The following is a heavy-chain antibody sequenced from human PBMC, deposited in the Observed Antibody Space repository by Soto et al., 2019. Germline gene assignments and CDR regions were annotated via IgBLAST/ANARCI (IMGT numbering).Heavy chain of an antibody. V-gene: IGHV3-66*01. J-gene: IGHJ3*02. CDR1: GFIVSDTY. CDR2: ISNRGDT. D-gene: IGHD2-15*01. CDR3: AREPRYCRGGSCSITGDAYDI. Sequence: GGSLRLSCAASGFIVSDTYVNWVRQAPGKGLEWVSVISNRGDTHYADSVRGGFSLSRDISDNTLHLQMNNLRVEDTAVYYCAREPRYCRGGSCSITGDAYDIWGQGTMVTVSS.